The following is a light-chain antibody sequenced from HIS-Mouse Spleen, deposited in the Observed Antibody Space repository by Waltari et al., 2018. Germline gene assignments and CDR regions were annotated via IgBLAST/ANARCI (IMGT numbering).Light chain of an antibody. CDR1: SSDVGSYNL. J-gene: IGLJ1*01. V-gene: IGLV2-23*01. CDR3: CSYAGSSLV. CDR2: EGS. Sequence: QSALTQPASVSGSPGQSITISCTGTSSDVGSYNLVSWYQQHPGKAPKLMIYEGSKRPEGVSNRFSGSKSGKTASLTISGLQAEDEADYYCCSYAGSSLVFGTGTKVTVL.